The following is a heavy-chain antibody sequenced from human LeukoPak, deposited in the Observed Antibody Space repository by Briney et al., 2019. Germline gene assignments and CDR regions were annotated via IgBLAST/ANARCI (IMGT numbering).Heavy chain of an antibody. CDR2: INHSGST. CDR1: GVSFSGYS. D-gene: IGHD6-6*01. CDR3: ARVIAARRFPSDY. V-gene: IGHV4-34*01. J-gene: IGHJ4*02. Sequence: PSETLSLTCAVYGVSFSGYSWSWIRQPPGKGLEWIGEINHSGSTNYNPSLKSRVTISVDTSKNQFSLKLSSVTAADTAVYYCARVIAARRFPSDYWGQGTLVTVSS.